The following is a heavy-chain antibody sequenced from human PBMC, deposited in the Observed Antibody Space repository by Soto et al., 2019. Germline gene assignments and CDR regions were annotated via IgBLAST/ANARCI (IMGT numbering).Heavy chain of an antibody. V-gene: IGHV4-34*01. D-gene: IGHD6-25*01. J-gene: IGHJ4*02. CDR1: GRSFSGYQ. CDR2: INHSGIP. Sequence: QVQLQQWGAGLLKPSETLSLTCAVYGRSFSGYQWLWIRQPPGKGLEWIGEINHSGIPNYNSSLESRVTISIDTSKNQFSLKLSSVTAADTAVYYCARGWRAAFDYWGQGTLVTVSS. CDR3: ARGWRAAFDY.